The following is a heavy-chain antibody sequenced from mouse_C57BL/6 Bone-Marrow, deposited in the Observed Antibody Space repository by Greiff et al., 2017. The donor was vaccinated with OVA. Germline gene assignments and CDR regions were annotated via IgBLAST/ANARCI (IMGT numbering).Heavy chain of an antibody. CDR1: GFTFSDYY. CDR3: ARDPSNAWFAY. V-gene: IGHV5-16*01. J-gene: IGHJ3*01. D-gene: IGHD2-5*01. CDR2: INYDGSST. Sequence: EVQLVESEGGLVQPGSSMKLSCTASGFTFSDYYMAWVRQVPEKGLEWVANINYDGSSTYYLDSLKSRFIISRDNAKNILYLQMSSLKSEDTATYYCARDPSNAWFAYWGQGTLVTVSA.